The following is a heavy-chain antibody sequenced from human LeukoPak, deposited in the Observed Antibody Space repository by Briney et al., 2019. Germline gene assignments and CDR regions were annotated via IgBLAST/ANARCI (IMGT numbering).Heavy chain of an antibody. CDR2: IYYSGST. Sequence: SETLSLTCAVYGGSFSGYYWSWLRQPPGKGLEWIGSIYYSGSTYYNPSLKSRVTISVDTSKNQFSLKLSSVTAADTAVYYCARQRGDGDTFDYWGQGTLVTVSS. J-gene: IGHJ4*02. D-gene: IGHD4-17*01. V-gene: IGHV4-34*01. CDR3: ARQRGDGDTFDY. CDR1: GGSFSGYY.